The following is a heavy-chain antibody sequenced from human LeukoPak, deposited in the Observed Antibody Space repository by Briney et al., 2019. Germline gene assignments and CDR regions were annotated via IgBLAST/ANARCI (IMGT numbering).Heavy chain of an antibody. Sequence: GGSLRLSCVASGLNFNKCGMDWVRQAPGMGLEWVSTISGDGANTHYADSVKGRFTISRDNSRNTLHLQMNSLRAEDTAIYYCAKDTGGVLFDSWGQGTLVTVSS. CDR3: AKDTGGVLFDS. CDR1: GLNFNKCG. D-gene: IGHD2-8*02. V-gene: IGHV3-23*01. J-gene: IGHJ4*02. CDR2: ISGDGANT.